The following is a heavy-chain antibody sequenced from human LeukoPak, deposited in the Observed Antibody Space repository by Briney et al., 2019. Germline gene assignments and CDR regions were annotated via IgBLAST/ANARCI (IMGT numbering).Heavy chain of an antibody. CDR2: ISHDGSNK. CDR3: ARVVVSSSSDYFDY. V-gene: IGHV3-30*04. D-gene: IGHD6-6*01. J-gene: IGHJ4*02. Sequence: PGGSLRLSCAASGFTFSTYAMHWVRQAPGKGLEWVAVISHDGSNKYYADSVKGRFTISRDNSKNTLYLQMNSLRAEGTAVYYCARVVVSSSSDYFDYWGQGTLVTVSS. CDR1: GFTFSTYA.